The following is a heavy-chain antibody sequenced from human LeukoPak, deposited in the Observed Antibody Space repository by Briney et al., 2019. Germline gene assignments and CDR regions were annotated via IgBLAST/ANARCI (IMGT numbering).Heavy chain of an antibody. J-gene: IGHJ4*02. CDR3: VKDLKKSGYDS. D-gene: IGHD5-12*01. V-gene: IGHV3-64D*09. CDR1: GFXFSNYA. CDR2: ISSNGGGT. Sequence: GGSLRLSCSASGFXFSNYAMHWVRQAPGKGLEYVSAISSNGGGTYYADSVKGRFTMSRDNSKNTLYLQMSSLRAEDTAVYYCVKDLKKSGYDSWGQGTLVTVSS.